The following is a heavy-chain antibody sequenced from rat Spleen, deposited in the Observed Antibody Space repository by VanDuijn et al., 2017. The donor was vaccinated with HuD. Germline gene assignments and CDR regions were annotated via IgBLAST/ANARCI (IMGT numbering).Heavy chain of an antibody. J-gene: IGHJ2*01. CDR1: GFTFSDYY. V-gene: IGHV5-22*01. D-gene: IGHD4-3*01. CDR2: ISYEGSGT. Sequence: EVHLVESGGGLVQPGRSLKLSCAASGFTFSDYYMAWVRQAPKKGLEWVASISYEGSGTYYGDSVKGRFTISRDNAKSTLYLQMNSLRSEDTATYYCARDNSGLDYWGQGVMVTVSS. CDR3: ARDNSGLDY.